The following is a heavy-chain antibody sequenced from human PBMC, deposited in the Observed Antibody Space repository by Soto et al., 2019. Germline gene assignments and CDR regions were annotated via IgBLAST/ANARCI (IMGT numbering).Heavy chain of an antibody. CDR2: INWNSGSI. V-gene: IGHV3-9*01. D-gene: IGHD3-22*01. CDR1: GFTFDDYA. CDR3: VKDLERNIMIAVIITAFDS. J-gene: IGHJ4*02. Sequence: EVHLVESGGGLVQPGRSLRLSCAASGFTFDDYAMHWVRQTPGKGLEWVAGINWNSGSIGYADSVKGRFTISRDNAKNSLFLQMNSLRPEDTALYYCVKDLERNIMIAVIITAFDSWGQGTLVTVSS.